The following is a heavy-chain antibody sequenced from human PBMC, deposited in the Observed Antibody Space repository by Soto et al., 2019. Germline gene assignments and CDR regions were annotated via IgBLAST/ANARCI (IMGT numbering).Heavy chain of an antibody. Sequence: ASVKVSCKASGYTFTSYDINWVRQATGQGLEWMGWMNPNSGNTGYAQKFQGRVTMTRNTSISTAYMELSSLRSEDTAVYYCARMLGYCSGGSCSYDYWGQGTLVTVS. CDR1: GYTFTSYD. J-gene: IGHJ4*02. CDR3: ARMLGYCSGGSCSYDY. CDR2: MNPNSGNT. V-gene: IGHV1-8*01. D-gene: IGHD2-15*01.